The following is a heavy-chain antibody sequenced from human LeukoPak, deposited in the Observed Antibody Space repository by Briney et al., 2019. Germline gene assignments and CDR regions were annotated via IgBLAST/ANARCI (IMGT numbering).Heavy chain of an antibody. CDR3: ARGGYGSGRELKYYYYYYGMDV. CDR2: IIPIFVTA. Sequence: SVKVSCKASGGTFSSYAISWVRQAPGQGLEWMGGIIPIFVTANYAQKFQGRVTITADESTSTAYMELSSLRSEDTAVYYCARGGYGSGRELKYYYYYYGMDVWGKGTTVTVSS. D-gene: IGHD3-10*01. J-gene: IGHJ6*04. CDR1: GGTFSSYA. V-gene: IGHV1-69*13.